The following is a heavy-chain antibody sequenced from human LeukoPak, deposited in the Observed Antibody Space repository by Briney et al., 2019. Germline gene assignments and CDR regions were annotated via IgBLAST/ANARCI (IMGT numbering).Heavy chain of an antibody. J-gene: IGHJ4*02. V-gene: IGHV1-69*04. Sequence: AASVKVSCKASGGTFSSYAISWVRQPPGQGLEWMGRIIPILGITNFAQKFRRRVTITTNKSTSIAYMELSSLRSEDTAVYYWAGVRSSGWWGTFDYWGQGTLVTVSS. CDR3: AGVRSSGWWGTFDY. CDR2: IIPILGIT. CDR1: GGTFSSYA. D-gene: IGHD6-19*01.